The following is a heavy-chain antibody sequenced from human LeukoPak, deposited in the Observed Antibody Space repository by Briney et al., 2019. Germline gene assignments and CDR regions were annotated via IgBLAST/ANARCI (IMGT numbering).Heavy chain of an antibody. D-gene: IGHD3-3*01. J-gene: IGHJ4*02. CDR3: ARGYDFWSGLSGFDY. CDR1: GFTFSSYA. V-gene: IGHV3-30-3*01. CDR2: ISYDGSNK. Sequence: GGSLRLSCAASGFTFSSYAMHWVRQAPGKGLEWVAVISYDGSNKYYADSVKGRFTISRDNAKNSLYLQMNSLRAEDTAVYYCARGYDFWSGLSGFDYWGQGTLVTVSS.